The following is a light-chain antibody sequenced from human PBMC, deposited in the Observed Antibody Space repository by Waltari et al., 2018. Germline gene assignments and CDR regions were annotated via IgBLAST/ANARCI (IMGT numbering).Light chain of an antibody. CDR1: QSVDSNY. CDR2: GAS. Sequence: VLLTQSPGTLSLSPGEGATLSCRASQSVDSNYLAWYQQKPGQPPRLLIYGASNRATGIPDRFSVSGSGTDFTLTIGRLEPEDVAVYYCQQYGRSPPYTFGQGTKLEIK. J-gene: IGKJ2*01. CDR3: QQYGRSPPYT. V-gene: IGKV3-20*01.